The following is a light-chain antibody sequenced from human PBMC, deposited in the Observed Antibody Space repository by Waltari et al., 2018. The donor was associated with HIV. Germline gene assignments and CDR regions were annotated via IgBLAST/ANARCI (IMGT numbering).Light chain of an antibody. Sequence: IQMSQSPTSMSPSIGDNVTMICRASQVIHRDLAWYQQKPGKSPKLVIHHASTLQSGVSPRCSASGSGAAFALAISNLQLEDFATYYCQQANSFPHTFGQGTKL. V-gene: IGKV1-12*01. CDR3: QQANSFPHT. CDR1: QVIHRD. CDR2: HAS. J-gene: IGKJ2*01.